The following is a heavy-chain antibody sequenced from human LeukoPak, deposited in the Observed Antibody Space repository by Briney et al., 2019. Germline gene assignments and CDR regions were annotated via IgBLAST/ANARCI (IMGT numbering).Heavy chain of an antibody. CDR2: IYYSGST. CDR1: GGSISSSSYY. D-gene: IGHD6-19*01. V-gene: IGHV4-39*06. J-gene: IGHJ4*02. CDR3: ARSSGWYRGFDY. Sequence: SETLSLTCTVSGGSISSSSYYWGWIRQPPGKGLEWIGSIYYSGSTYYNPSLKSRVTISVDTSKNQFPLKLSSVTAADTAVYYCARSSGWYRGFDYWGQGTLVTVSS.